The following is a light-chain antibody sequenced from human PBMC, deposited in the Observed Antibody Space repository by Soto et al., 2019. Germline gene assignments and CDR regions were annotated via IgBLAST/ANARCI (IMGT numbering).Light chain of an antibody. CDR3: SSYTTSSTLE. J-gene: IGLJ2*01. CDR2: DVS. Sequence: QSVLTQPASVSGSPGQSITISCTGTSSDVGAYNFVSWYQQHPGKAPKLMIYDVSNRPSGVSNRFSGSKFGVTASLTISGLQAEDEADYYCSSYTTSSTLEFGGGTKVTVL. CDR1: SSDVGAYNF. V-gene: IGLV2-14*01.